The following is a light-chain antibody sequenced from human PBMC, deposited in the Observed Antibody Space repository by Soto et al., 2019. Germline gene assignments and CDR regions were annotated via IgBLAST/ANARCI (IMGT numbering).Light chain of an antibody. V-gene: IGKV3-20*01. Sequence: EIVLTQSPGTLSLSPGERATLSCRASQSVSSSYLAWYQQKPGQAPRLLIYGASSRATGIPDRFSGSGSGTDFTLTISRVEPEDFAVYYCQQYGSSRTFGQGTQVEIK. J-gene: IGKJ1*01. CDR1: QSVSSSY. CDR2: GAS. CDR3: QQYGSSRT.